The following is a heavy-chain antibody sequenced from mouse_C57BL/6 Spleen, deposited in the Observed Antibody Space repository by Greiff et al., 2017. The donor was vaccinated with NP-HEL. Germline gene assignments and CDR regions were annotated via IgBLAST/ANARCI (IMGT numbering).Heavy chain of an antibody. CDR1: GYTFTDYN. Sequence: EVQLQQSGPELVKPGASVKIPCKASGYTFTDYNMDWVKQSHGKSLEWIGDINPNNGGTNYNQKFKGKATLTVDKSSSTAYMELRSLTSEDTAVYYCARSRTVVAYYFDYWGQGTTLTVSS. J-gene: IGHJ2*01. CDR2: INPNNGGT. V-gene: IGHV1-18*01. D-gene: IGHD1-1*01. CDR3: ARSRTVVAYYFDY.